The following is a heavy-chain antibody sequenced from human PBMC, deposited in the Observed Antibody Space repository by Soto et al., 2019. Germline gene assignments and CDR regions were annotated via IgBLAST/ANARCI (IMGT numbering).Heavy chain of an antibody. V-gene: IGHV4-59*08. CDR3: ARHSNRNYGLYYFDY. CDR2: IYYSGST. J-gene: IGHJ4*02. Sequence: SETLSLTRTVSGGSVSSYYWSWLRQPPGKGLEWIGYIYYSGSTKYNPSLKSRVTMSVDTSNNQFSLKMSSVTAADTAVYYCARHSNRNYGLYYFDYWGLGALVTVSS. D-gene: IGHD4-4*01. CDR1: GGSVSSYY.